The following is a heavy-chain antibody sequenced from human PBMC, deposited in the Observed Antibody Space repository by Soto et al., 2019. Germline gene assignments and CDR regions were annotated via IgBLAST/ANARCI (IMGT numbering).Heavy chain of an antibody. V-gene: IGHV4-59*01. CDR3: ARSGPVWSDYYYYGMDV. J-gene: IGHJ6*02. CDR2: IYYSGST. D-gene: IGHD2-15*01. Sequence: SETLSLTCTVSGGSISSYYWSWVRQPPGKGLEWIGYIYYSGSTNYNPSLKSRVTISVDTSKNQFSLKLSSVTAADTAVYYCARSGPVWSDYYYYGMDVWGQGTTVTVSS. CDR1: GGSISSYY.